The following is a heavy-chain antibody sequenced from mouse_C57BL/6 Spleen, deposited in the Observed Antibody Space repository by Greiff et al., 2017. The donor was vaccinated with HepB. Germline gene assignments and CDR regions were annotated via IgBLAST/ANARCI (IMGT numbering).Heavy chain of an antibody. D-gene: IGHD2-1*01. CDR2: IWSDGST. CDR3: ARHADGNYSWFAY. V-gene: IGHV2-6-1*01. CDR1: GFSLTSYG. J-gene: IGHJ3*01. Sequence: VQRVESGPGLVAPSQSLSITCTVSGFSLTSYGVHWVRQPPGKGLEWLVVIWSDGSTTYNSALKSRLSISKDNSKSQVFLKMNSLQTDDPAMYYCARHADGNYSWFAYWGQGTLVTVSA.